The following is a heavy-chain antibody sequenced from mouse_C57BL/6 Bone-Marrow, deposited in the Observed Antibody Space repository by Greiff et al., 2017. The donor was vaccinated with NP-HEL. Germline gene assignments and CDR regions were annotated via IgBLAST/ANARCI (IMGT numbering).Heavy chain of an antibody. Sequence: EVQLVESGPGLVKPSQSLSLTCSVTGYSITSGFYWNWIRQFPGNKLEWMGYISYDGSNNYNPSLKNRISITRDTSKNQFFLKLNSVTTEDTATYYCARGPLAMDYWGQGTSVTVSS. CDR2: ISYDGSN. V-gene: IGHV3-6*01. J-gene: IGHJ4*01. CDR3: ARGPLAMDY. CDR1: GYSITSGFY.